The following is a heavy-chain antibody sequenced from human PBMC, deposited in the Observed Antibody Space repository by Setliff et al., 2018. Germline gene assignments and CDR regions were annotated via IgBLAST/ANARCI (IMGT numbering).Heavy chain of an antibody. V-gene: IGHV1-69*13. CDR1: GGAFSSFL. J-gene: IGHJ5*01. D-gene: IGHD6-13*01. CDR2: IIPLFGTT. CDR3: ARALGGISAAGNNWLDS. Sequence: SVKVSCKNSGGAFSSFLVSWVRQAPGQGLEWMGGIIPLFGTTKYAQKFQDRVTMTADESATTAYMELRSLRSEDTAVYYCARALGGISAAGNNWLDSWGQGTLVTVSS.